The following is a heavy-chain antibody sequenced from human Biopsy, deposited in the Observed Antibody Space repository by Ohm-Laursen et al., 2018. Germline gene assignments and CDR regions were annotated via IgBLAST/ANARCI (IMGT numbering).Heavy chain of an antibody. CDR3: AKAGQTSGEYVVPRHFDS. Sequence: ASVKVSCKASGYNFDIYPLFWVRQAPGQGFEWMGGIVPLFETTDSAQKFQGRVTITADRSATTAYIELSGLTSEDTAIYYCAKAGQTSGEYVVPRHFDSWGQGTRVTVSS. CDR2: IVPLFETT. J-gene: IGHJ4*02. CDR1: GYNFDIYP. V-gene: IGHV1-69*06. D-gene: IGHD2-15*01.